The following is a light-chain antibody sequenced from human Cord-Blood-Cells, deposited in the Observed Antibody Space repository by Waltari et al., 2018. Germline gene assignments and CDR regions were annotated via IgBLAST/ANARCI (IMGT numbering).Light chain of an antibody. CDR1: SSDVGGYNY. CDR3: SSYAGSNNLV. CDR2: EVS. V-gene: IGLV2-8*01. J-gene: IGLJ3*02. Sequence: QFPLTQPPSASGPPGQSVTISCTGTSSDVGGYNYVSWYQQNPGKAPKLMIYEVSKRPSGVPDRFSGSKSGNTASLTVSGLQAEDEADYYCSSYAGSNNLVFGGGTKLTVL.